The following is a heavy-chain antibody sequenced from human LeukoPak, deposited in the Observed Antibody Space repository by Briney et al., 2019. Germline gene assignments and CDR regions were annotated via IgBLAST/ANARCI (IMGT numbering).Heavy chain of an antibody. J-gene: IGHJ6*03. Sequence: SETLSLTCAVYGGSFSCYYWSWIRQPPGKGLEWIGAINHSGSTNYDPSLKSRVTISVDTSKNQFSLKLSSVTAADTAVYYCASIGYCSSTSCRRWNYYYYYMDVWGKGTTVTVSS. V-gene: IGHV4-34*01. D-gene: IGHD2-2*01. CDR1: GGSFSCYY. CDR3: ASIGYCSSTSCRRWNYYYYYMDV. CDR2: INHSGST.